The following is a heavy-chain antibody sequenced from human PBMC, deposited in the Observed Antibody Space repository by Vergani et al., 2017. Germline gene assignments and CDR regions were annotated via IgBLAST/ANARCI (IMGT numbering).Heavy chain of an antibody. V-gene: IGHV3-20*04. Sequence: EVQLVESGGGVVRPGGSLRLSCAASGFTFGDYDMNWVRQAPGKGLEWVSRVKWNGDSSVYADSVKGRFTISRDNAKNSLYLQMTSLSSEDTAFYYCAHRGSGNTYYFDYWGQGALVTVSS. D-gene: IGHD3-10*01. J-gene: IGHJ4*02. CDR3: AHRGSGNTYYFDY. CDR2: VKWNGDSS. CDR1: GFTFGDYD.